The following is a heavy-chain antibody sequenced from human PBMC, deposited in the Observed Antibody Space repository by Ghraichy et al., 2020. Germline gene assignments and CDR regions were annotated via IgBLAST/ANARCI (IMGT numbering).Heavy chain of an antibody. D-gene: IGHD3/OR15-3a*01. Sequence: SETLSLTCAVSGASISSNNWWTWVRQPPGKGLEWIGEIYHTGSTNYNPSLKSRVTISIDKSKNHFSLRLNSVTAADTAMYYCAGVTFVASRSFDYWGQGALVTVSS. V-gene: IGHV4-4*02. J-gene: IGHJ4*02. CDR1: GASISSNNW. CDR3: AGVTFVASRSFDY. CDR2: IYHTGST.